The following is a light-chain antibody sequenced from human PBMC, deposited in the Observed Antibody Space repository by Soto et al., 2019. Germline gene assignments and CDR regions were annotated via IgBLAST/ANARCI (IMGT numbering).Light chain of an antibody. CDR2: SAS. Sequence: ELVMTESPASLSVSPGERATLSCRAGPTVNSNLAWYQQKPGKAPRFLIYSASTRASGIPARFSGSGSGTEITLTISSLQSEDCAVYYCHHYNSYSEAFGQPTKA. CDR3: HHYNSYSEA. V-gene: IGKV3-15*01. CDR1: PTVNSN. J-gene: IGKJ1*01.